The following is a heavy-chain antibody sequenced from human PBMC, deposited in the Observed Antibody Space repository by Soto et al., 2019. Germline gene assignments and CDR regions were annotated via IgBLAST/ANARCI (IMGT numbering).Heavy chain of an antibody. V-gene: IGHV6-1*01. D-gene: IGHD3-3*01. CDR2: TYYRSKWYN. CDR3: ARERITIFGVVANFDY. Sequence: SQTLSLTCAISGDSVSSNSAAWNWIRQSPSRGLEWLGRTYYRSKWYNDYAVSVKSRITINPDTSKNQFSLQLNSVTPEDTAVFYCARERITIFGVVANFDYWGQGTLVTVSS. J-gene: IGHJ4*02. CDR1: GDSVSSNSAA.